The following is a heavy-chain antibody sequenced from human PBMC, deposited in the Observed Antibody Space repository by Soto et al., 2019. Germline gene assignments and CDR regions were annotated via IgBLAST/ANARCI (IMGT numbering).Heavy chain of an antibody. J-gene: IGHJ2*01. CDR2: ISAYNGST. D-gene: IGHD6-6*01. CDR3: ARLLLAQTYSTSGGYFDL. Sequence: QVQLVQSGAEVKKPGASVKVSCKASGYTFTSYGISWVRQAPGQGLEWMGWISAYNGSTNYAQKLQGRVTMTTDTSTSTAYMELRSLRSDDTAVYYCARLLLAQTYSTSGGYFDLWGRGTLVTVSS. CDR1: GYTFTSYG. V-gene: IGHV1-18*04.